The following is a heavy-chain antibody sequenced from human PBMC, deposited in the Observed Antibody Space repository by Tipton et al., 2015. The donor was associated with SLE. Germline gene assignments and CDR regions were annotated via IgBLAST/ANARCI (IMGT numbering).Heavy chain of an antibody. J-gene: IGHJ3*02. CDR1: GGTFSSYT. V-gene: IGHV1-69*09. D-gene: IGHD5-18*01. CDR3: ATRYEKQLWAQAFDI. Sequence: QLVQSGAEVKKPGSSVKVSCKASGGTFSSYTISWVRQAPGQGLEWMGRIIPILGIANYAQKFQGRVTITADKSTSTAYMELSSLRSDDTAVYYCATRYEKQLWAQAFDIWGQGTMVTVSS. CDR2: IIPILGIA.